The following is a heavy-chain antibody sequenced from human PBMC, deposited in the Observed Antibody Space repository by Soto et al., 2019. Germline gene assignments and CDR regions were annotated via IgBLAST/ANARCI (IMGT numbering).Heavy chain of an antibody. V-gene: IGHV1-8*01. CDR3: GRAPPSPKIAYLVGFDI. Sequence: QVQLVQSGAEVKKPGASVKVSCKASGYTFTNYDVNWFRQATGQGLEWVGWMNPNSGGTGFAPKFQGRVTLTRDTSMITAYRDLTSLKSADRAVYFWGRAPPSPKIAYLVGFDIGGQGTMVTVSS. J-gene: IGHJ3*02. CDR1: GYTFTNYD. D-gene: IGHD3-16*01. CDR2: MNPNSGGT.